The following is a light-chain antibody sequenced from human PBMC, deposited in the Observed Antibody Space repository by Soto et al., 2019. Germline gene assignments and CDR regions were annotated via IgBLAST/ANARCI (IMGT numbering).Light chain of an antibody. J-gene: IGKJ2*01. CDR1: QSVSSSY. V-gene: IGKV3-20*01. CDR2: GAS. CDR3: QRYGSSPLYA. Sequence: ETVLTQSPGTLSLSPGERATLSCRASQSVSSSYLGWYQQKPGQAPRLLIYGASSRATGIPDRFSGSGSGTDFTLTINRLEPEDFAVYYCQRYGSSPLYAFGQGTKLEIK.